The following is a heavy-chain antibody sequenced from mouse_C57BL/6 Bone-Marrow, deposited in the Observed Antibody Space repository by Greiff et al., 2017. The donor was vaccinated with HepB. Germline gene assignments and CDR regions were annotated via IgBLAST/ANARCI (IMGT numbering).Heavy chain of an antibody. CDR2: ISSGGSYT. CDR1: GFTFSSYG. D-gene: IGHD2-4*01. J-gene: IGHJ3*01. Sequence: DVHLVESGGDLVKPGGSLKLSCAASGFTFSSYGMSWVRQTPDKRLEWVATISSGGSYTYYPDSVKGRFTISRDNAKNTLYLQMSSLKSEDTAMYYCARPQYDFAWFAYWGQGTLVTVSA. V-gene: IGHV5-6*01. CDR3: ARPQYDFAWFAY.